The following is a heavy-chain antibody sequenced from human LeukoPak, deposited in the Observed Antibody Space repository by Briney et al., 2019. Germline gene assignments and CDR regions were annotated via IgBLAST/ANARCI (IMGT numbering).Heavy chain of an antibody. J-gene: IGHJ4*02. CDR1: GFTFSNAW. Sequence: GGSLRLSCAASGFTFSNAWMSWVRQAPGKGLEWVGRIKSKTDGGTTDYAAPVKGRFTISRDDSKNTLYLQMNSLKTEDTAVYYCTTEAIGYDYVWGSYRYAYWGQGTLVTVSS. CDR2: IKSKTDGGTT. V-gene: IGHV3-15*01. D-gene: IGHD3-16*02. CDR3: TTEAIGYDYVWGSYRYAY.